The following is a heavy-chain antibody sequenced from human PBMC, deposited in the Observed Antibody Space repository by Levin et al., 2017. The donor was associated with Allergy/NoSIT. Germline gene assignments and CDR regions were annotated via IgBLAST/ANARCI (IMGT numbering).Heavy chain of an antibody. D-gene: IGHD6-19*01. Sequence: SETLSLTCTVSGGSISSSSYYWGWIRQPPGKGLEWIGSIYYSGSTYYNPSLKSRVTISVDTSKNQFSLKLSSVTAADTAVYYCARWAVAGDFDYWGQGTLVTVSS. CDR2: IYYSGST. CDR3: ARWAVAGDFDY. J-gene: IGHJ4*02. CDR1: GGSISSSSYY. V-gene: IGHV4-39*01.